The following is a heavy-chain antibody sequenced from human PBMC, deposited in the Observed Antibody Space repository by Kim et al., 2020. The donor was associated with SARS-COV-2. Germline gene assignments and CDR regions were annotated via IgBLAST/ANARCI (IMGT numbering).Heavy chain of an antibody. CDR1: GFTFSAYD. J-gene: IGHJ4*02. CDR3: AREVFTLTSIHYLDY. D-gene: IGHD3-9*01. V-gene: IGHV3-13*01. CDR2: IGTAGDT. Sequence: GGSLRLSCAASGFTFSAYDMHWVRQATGKGLEWVSTIGTAGDTYYPTSVKGRFTISRENAKNSFYLQMNSLRAGDTAVYFCAREVFTLTSIHYLDYWGQGTLVTVSS.